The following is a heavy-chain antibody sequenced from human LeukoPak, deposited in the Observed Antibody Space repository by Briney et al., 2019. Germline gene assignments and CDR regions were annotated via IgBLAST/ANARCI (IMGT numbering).Heavy chain of an antibody. V-gene: IGHV1-18*01. CDR2: ISAYNGNT. Sequence: GASVKVSCKASGYTFTSYGISWVRQAPGQGLEWMGWISAYNGNTNYAQKLQGRVTMTTDTSTSTAYMELRSLRSDDTAVYYCARDDPSITMVRGPYYYYGMDVWGQGTTVTVSS. CDR3: ARDDPSITMVRGPYYYYGMDV. D-gene: IGHD3-10*01. CDR1: GYTFTSYG. J-gene: IGHJ6*02.